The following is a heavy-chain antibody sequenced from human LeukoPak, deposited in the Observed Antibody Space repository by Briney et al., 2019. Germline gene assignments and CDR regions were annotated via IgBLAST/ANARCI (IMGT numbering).Heavy chain of an antibody. Sequence: SETLSLTCTVSGGSISSYYWGWIRQPPGKGLEWIGYIYYSGSTNYNPSLKSRATISIDTSKNQFSLKLSSVTAADTAVYYCALRRPFGAFDIWGQGTMVTVSS. J-gene: IGHJ3*02. CDR2: IYYSGST. D-gene: IGHD3-16*01. CDR3: ALRRPFGAFDI. CDR1: GGSISSYY. V-gene: IGHV4-59*08.